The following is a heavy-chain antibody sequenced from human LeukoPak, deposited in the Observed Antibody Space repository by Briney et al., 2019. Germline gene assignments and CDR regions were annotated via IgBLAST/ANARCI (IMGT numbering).Heavy chain of an antibody. CDR3: AKDVAARPMYYFDY. V-gene: IGHV3-9*01. D-gene: IGHD6-6*01. J-gene: IGHJ4*02. CDR1: GFTFSNYA. CDR2: ISWNSGSI. Sequence: GGSLRLSCAASGFTFSNYAMSWVRQAPGKGLEWVSGISWNSGSIGYADSVKGRFTISRDNAKNSLYLQMNSLRAEDTALYYCAKDVAARPMYYFDYWGQGTLVTVSS.